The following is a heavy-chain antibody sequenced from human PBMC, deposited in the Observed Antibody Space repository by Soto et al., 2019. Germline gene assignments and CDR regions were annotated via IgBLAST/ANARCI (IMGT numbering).Heavy chain of an antibody. CDR3: ARRGIMSGSTFDC. Sequence: QEQLVESGGGVVQPGRSLTLSCVASGFSFSSHGMHWVRQAPGKGLEWVAVIWYDGRLKYYADSVEGRFTVSRDNYKNTLYVQMKGLSVEETAVYYCARRGIMSGSTFDCWGQGTLVTVSS. CDR1: GFSFSSHG. CDR2: IWYDGRLK. V-gene: IGHV3-33*01. D-gene: IGHD1-26*01. J-gene: IGHJ4*02.